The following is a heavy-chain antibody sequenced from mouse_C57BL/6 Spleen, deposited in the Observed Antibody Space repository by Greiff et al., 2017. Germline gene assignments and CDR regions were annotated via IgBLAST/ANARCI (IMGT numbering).Heavy chain of an antibody. D-gene: IGHD1-1*01. CDR2: IDPETGGT. Sequence: VQLQQSGAELVRPGASVTLSCKASGYTFTDYEMHWVKQTPVHGLEWIGAIDPETGGTAYNQKFKGKAILTADKSSSTAYMELRSLTSEDSAVYYCTREGPTYYGSSYGYFDVWGTGTTVTVSS. CDR3: TREGPTYYGSSYGYFDV. J-gene: IGHJ1*03. CDR1: GYTFTDYE. V-gene: IGHV1-15*01.